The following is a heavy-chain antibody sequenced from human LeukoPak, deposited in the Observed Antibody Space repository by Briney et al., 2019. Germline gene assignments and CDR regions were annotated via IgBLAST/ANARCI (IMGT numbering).Heavy chain of an antibody. Sequence: GGSLRLSXAASGFTFSSYWMRWVRQTPGKGLVWVSRINSDGRSTNYAGSVKGRFTISRDNAKNMLYLQMNSLRVEDTAVYYCTRVGMSGFDGYWGQGTLVTVSS. CDR3: TRVGMSGFDGY. D-gene: IGHD5-12*01. J-gene: IGHJ4*02. CDR1: GFTFSSYW. CDR2: INSDGRST. V-gene: IGHV3-74*01.